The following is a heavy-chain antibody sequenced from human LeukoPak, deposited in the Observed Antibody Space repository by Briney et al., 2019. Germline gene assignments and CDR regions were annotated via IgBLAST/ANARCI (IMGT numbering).Heavy chain of an antibody. J-gene: IGHJ4*02. Sequence: VASVKVSFKASGGTFSSYAISWVRQAPGQGLEWMGGIIPIFGTANYAQKFQGRVTITADESTSTAYMELSSLRSEDTAVYYCARDGIGSYGSDYWGQGTLVTVSS. V-gene: IGHV1-69*13. D-gene: IGHD5-18*01. CDR3: ARDGIGSYGSDY. CDR1: GGTFSSYA. CDR2: IIPIFGTA.